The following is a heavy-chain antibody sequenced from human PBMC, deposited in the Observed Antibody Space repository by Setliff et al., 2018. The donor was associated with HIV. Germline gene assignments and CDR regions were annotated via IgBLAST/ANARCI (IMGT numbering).Heavy chain of an antibody. Sequence: SETLSLTCTVSGGSISSDYWSWIRQPPGKGLEWIGYIYYSGSTNYNPSLKSRVTISVDTSKNQFSLKLNSVTTSDTAVYYCARSRTSSSYYGVTGYGMDVWGQGTTVTVSS. CDR1: GGSISSDY. J-gene: IGHJ6*02. D-gene: IGHD3-22*01. CDR3: ARSRTSSSYYGVTGYGMDV. CDR2: IYYSGST. V-gene: IGHV4-59*01.